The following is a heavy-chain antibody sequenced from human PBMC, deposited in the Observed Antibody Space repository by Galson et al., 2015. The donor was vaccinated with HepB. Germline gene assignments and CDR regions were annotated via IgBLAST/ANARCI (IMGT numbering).Heavy chain of an antibody. J-gene: IGHJ4*02. CDR2: IIPILDSA. V-gene: IGHV1-69*04. Sequence: SVKVSCKASGGSFSDYGISWVRQAPGQGLEWMGRIIPILDSANSAQRFQDRVTITADRSTSTAYMELSSLTSEDSAVYYCARVPGDYFDYWGQGTLVTVSS. CDR3: ARVPGDYFDY. CDR1: GGSFSDYG.